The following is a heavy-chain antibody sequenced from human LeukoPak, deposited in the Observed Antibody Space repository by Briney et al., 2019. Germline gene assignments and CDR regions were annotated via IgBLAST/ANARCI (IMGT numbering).Heavy chain of an antibody. CDR2: INHSGST. CDR3: ARVTSDYGDYEAGSYYFDY. J-gene: IGHJ4*02. D-gene: IGHD4-17*01. CDR1: GGSFSGYY. V-gene: IGHV4-34*01. Sequence: SETLSLTCAVYGGSFSGYYWSWIRQPPGKGLEWTGEINHSGSTNYNPSLKSRVTISVDTSKNQFSLKLSSVTPEDTAVYYCARVTSDYGDYEAGSYYFDYWGQGTLVTVSS.